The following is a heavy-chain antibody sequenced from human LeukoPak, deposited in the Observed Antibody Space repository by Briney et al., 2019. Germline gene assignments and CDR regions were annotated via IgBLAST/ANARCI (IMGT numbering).Heavy chain of an antibody. V-gene: IGHV1-18*04. J-gene: IGHJ4*02. CDR2: ISTYNDNT. CDR3: AREGVDVLTGSTYYFDY. D-gene: IGHD3-9*01. Sequence: ASVKVSCKASGYTFTNHAINWVRQAPGQGLEWMGWISTYNDNTKYAQNFQGRLTMTTDTSTSTAYMELRSLRSDDTAVYYCAREGVDVLTGSTYYFDYWGQGTLVTVSS. CDR1: GYTFTNHA.